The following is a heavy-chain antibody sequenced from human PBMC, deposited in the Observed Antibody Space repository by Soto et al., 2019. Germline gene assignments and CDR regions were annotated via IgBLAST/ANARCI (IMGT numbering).Heavy chain of an antibody. J-gene: IGHJ6*02. CDR2: VGGSTDST. V-gene: IGHV3-23*01. Sequence: PGGSLRLSCSASGFIFSEATIYWVRQAPGKGLEWVSAVGGSTDSTYYAGSVRGRFTISRDTSKNTLSLQLNNLRAEDSAVYYCARVVPFESPYYYGMDVWGQGTTVTVSS. CDR1: GFIFSEAT. CDR3: ARVVPFESPYYYGMDV. D-gene: IGHD6-6*01.